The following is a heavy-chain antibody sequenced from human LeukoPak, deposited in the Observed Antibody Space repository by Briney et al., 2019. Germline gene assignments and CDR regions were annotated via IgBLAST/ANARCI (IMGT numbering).Heavy chain of an antibody. Sequence: ASVKVSCKASGYTFTSYDISWVRQAPGQGLEWMGWINTNTGNPTYAQGFIGRFVFSLDTSVSTAYLQISSLKAEDTAVYYCAREGEADILTGYEFDSWGQGTLVTVSS. CDR2: INTNTGNP. V-gene: IGHV7-4-1*02. D-gene: IGHD3-9*01. J-gene: IGHJ4*02. CDR1: GYTFTSYD. CDR3: AREGEADILTGYEFDS.